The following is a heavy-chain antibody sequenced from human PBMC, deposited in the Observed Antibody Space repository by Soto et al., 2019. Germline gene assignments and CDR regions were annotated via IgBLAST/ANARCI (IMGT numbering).Heavy chain of an antibody. CDR1: GFTFSSYA. V-gene: IGHV3-30-3*01. Sequence: GGSLRLSCAASGFTFSSYAMHWVRQAPGKGLEWVAVISYDGSNKYYADSVKGRFTISRDNSKNTLYLQMNSLRAEDTAVYYCARDREGHDEYSSSYGGMDVWGQGTTVTVSS. CDR2: ISYDGSNK. J-gene: IGHJ6*02. D-gene: IGHD6-6*01. CDR3: ARDREGHDEYSSSYGGMDV.